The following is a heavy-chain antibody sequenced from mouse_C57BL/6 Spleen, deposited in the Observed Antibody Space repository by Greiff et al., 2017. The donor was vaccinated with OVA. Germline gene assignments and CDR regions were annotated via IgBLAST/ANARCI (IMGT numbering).Heavy chain of an antibody. J-gene: IGHJ3*01. Sequence: QVQLQQSGAELVKPGASVKMSCKASGYTFTTYHIEWMKQNHGKSLEWIGNFHPYNDDTKYNEKFKGKATLTVEKSSSTVYLELSRLTSYDSAVDDCARGGLRDAWFAYWGQGTLVTVSA. D-gene: IGHD2-4*01. CDR1: GYTFTTYH. V-gene: IGHV1-47*01. CDR3: ARGGLRDAWFAY. CDR2: FHPYNDDT.